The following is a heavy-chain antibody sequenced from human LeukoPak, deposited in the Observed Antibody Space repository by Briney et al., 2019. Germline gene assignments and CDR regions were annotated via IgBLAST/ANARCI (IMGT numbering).Heavy chain of an antibody. Sequence: PGGSLRLSCAASGFTVSSNFMTWVRPAPGKGLEWVSVIYRDGTTYYADSVKGRFTISRDTSRNTLDLQMNSLRAEDTAVYYCAKTGGPWDWGQGALVTVSS. CDR2: IYRDGTT. CDR3: AKTGGPWD. V-gene: IGHV3-53*01. CDR1: GFTVSSNF. D-gene: IGHD7-27*01. J-gene: IGHJ4*02.